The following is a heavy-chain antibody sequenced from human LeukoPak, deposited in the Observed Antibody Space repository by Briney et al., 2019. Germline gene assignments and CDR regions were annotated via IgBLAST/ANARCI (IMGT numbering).Heavy chain of an antibody. D-gene: IGHD2-2*01. CDR2: ISSSGGTI. J-gene: IGHJ5*02. Sequence: PGGSLRLSCAASGFTFSDYYMSWIRQAPGKGLEWVSYISSSGGTIYYADSVKGRFTISRDNAKNSLYLQMNSLRAEDTAVYYCSAAAMPSDWFDPWGQGTLVTVSS. CDR3: SAAAMPSDWFDP. CDR1: GFTFSDYY. V-gene: IGHV3-11*01.